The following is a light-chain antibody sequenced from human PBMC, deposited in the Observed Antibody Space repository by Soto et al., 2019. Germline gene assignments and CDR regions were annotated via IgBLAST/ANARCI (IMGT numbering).Light chain of an antibody. J-gene: IGKJ1*01. Sequence: DLQMTQSPSSLSASVGDRVTITCRASQRISKKLSWYQQKPGKAPKLLIYAESTLQNGVPSRISGSGSGTDFTLTIDSLQPEDFATYYCQQSYSRVTVGQGTKVDIK. CDR1: QRISKK. CDR2: AES. CDR3: QQSYSRVT. V-gene: IGKV1-39*01.